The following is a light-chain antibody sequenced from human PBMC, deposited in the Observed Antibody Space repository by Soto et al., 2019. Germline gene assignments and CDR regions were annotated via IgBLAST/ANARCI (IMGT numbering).Light chain of an antibody. CDR2: DAS. Sequence: DIQMTQSPSSLSGSVGDRVTITCQASQDIRKYLNWYHQKPGEAPKLLIYDASTLETGVTSRFRGSGSGTGFTFTISGLQPEDVGTYYCQQYENLPMTFGQGTRLEIK. J-gene: IGKJ5*01. CDR3: QQYENLPMT. CDR1: QDIRKY. V-gene: IGKV1-33*01.